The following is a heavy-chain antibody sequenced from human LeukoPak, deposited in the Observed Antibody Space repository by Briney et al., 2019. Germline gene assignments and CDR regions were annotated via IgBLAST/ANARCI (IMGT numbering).Heavy chain of an antibody. Sequence: PGGSLTLSCAASGFTFSNAWMSWVRQAPGKGLVGVGRIKSKTDGGTTDYAAPVKGRFTISRDDSKNTLYLQMNSLKTEDKAVYYCTTDSGSPDAFDIWGQGTMVTVSS. V-gene: IGHV3-15*01. CDR3: TTDSGSPDAFDI. D-gene: IGHD1-26*01. CDR2: IKSKTDGGTT. J-gene: IGHJ3*02. CDR1: GFTFSNAW.